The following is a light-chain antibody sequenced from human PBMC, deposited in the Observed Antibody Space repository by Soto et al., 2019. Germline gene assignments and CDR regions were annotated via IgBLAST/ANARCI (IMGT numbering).Light chain of an antibody. CDR1: QSVSSN. J-gene: IGKJ1*01. Sequence: TLSVSPVKRATLSCRASQSVSSNLAWYQQKPGQAPRLLIYGASTRATGIPARFSGSGSGTEFTLTISSLQAEDFALYYCPHSAILLRPFGQVT. CDR3: PHSAILLRP. V-gene: IGKV3-15*01. CDR2: GAS.